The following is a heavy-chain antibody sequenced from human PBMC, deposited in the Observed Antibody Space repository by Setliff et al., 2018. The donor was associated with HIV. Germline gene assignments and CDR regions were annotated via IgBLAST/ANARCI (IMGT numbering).Heavy chain of an antibody. Sequence: GASVKVSCKASGYTLTNYGISWVRQAPGQGLEWMGWISADNGDTNYPQKLQGRVTMTTETSTSTAYMELRSLRSDDTAVYYWARVIDYGVLYWSYYMDVWGKGTTVTVSS. CDR3: ARVIDYGVLYWSYYMDV. D-gene: IGHD4-17*01. J-gene: IGHJ6*03. CDR2: ISADNGDT. V-gene: IGHV1-18*01. CDR1: GYTLTNYG.